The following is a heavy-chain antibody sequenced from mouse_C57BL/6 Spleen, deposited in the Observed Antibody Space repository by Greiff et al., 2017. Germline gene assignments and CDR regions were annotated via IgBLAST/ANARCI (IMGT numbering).Heavy chain of an antibody. CDR1: GYTFTSYW. CDR3: ARSSGYGDY. J-gene: IGHJ2*01. D-gene: IGHD3-2*02. Sequence: QVQLQQPGAELVRPGSSVKLSCKASGYTFTSYWMDWVKQRPGQGLEWIGNIYPSDSETHYNQKFKDKATLTVDKSSSTAYMQLSSLTSEDSAVYYCARSSGYGDYWGQGTTLTVSS. CDR2: IYPSDSET. V-gene: IGHV1-61*01.